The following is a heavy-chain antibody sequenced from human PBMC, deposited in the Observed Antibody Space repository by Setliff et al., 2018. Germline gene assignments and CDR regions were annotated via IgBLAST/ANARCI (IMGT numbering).Heavy chain of an antibody. CDR1: GFTFSTYA. D-gene: IGHD3-10*01. CDR3: ARDGVFYAMDF. CDR2: IGASRDNT. V-gene: IGHV3-23*01. J-gene: IGHJ6*02. Sequence: GGSLRLSCAASGFTFSTYAMSWVRQAPGKGLEWVSSIGASRDNTYYADSVKGRFTISRDNSRNTLYLQMNSLRAEDSAVYYCARDGVFYAMDFWGQGTTVTVSS.